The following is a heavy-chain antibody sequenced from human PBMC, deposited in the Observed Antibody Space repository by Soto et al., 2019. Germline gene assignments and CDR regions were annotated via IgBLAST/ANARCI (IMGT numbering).Heavy chain of an antibody. V-gene: IGHV3-74*01. Sequence: GGSLRLSCAASGFTFSSSWMYWFRQAPGKGLVWVSGISGDGGSTTHADSVKGRFTISRDNAKNTLYLQRNTLRVEDTALYYSGRAGLRASGDSWGQGTLVTVSS. CDR3: GRAGLRASGDS. D-gene: IGHD4-17*01. J-gene: IGHJ4*02. CDR1: GFTFSSSW. CDR2: ISGDGGST.